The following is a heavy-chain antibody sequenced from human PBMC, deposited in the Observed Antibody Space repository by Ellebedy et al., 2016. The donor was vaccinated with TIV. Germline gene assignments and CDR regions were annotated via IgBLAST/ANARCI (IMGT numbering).Heavy chain of an antibody. D-gene: IGHD5-18*01. CDR2: IHEDGNAK. CDR3: ARDGYGGYLDS. CDR1: GGSFTSHY. V-gene: IGHV3-7*01. Sequence: PSETLSLTCAVYGGSFTSHYWSRVRQAPGKGLEWLANIHEDGNAKFYVDSVRGRFTISRDNAGNSVYLQMNSLRVEDTAVYYCARDGYGGYLDSWGQGTLIIVSS. J-gene: IGHJ4*02.